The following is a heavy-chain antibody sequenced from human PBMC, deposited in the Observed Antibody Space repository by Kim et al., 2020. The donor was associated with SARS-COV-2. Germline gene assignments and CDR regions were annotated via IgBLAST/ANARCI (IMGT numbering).Heavy chain of an antibody. V-gene: IGHV3-33*06. D-gene: IGHD3-9*01. Sequence: GGSLRLSCAASGFTFSSYGMHWVRQAPGKGLEWVAVIWYDGSNKYYADSVKGRFTISRDNSKNTLYLQMNSLRAEDTAVYYCAKISGDILTGRYYYYGMDVWGQGTTVTVSS. CDR2: IWYDGSNK. J-gene: IGHJ6*02. CDR1: GFTFSSYG. CDR3: AKISGDILTGRYYYYGMDV.